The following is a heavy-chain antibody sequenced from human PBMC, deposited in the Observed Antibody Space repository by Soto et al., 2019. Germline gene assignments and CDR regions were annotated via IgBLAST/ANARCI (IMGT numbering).Heavy chain of an antibody. J-gene: IGHJ6*02. Sequence: GESLKISCKGSGYSFTSYWIGWVRQMPGKGLEWMGIIYPGDSDTRYSPSFQRQVTISADNSISTAYLQWSSLKASDTAMYYCARGRYYDFWSGYMHYYGLDVWGQGTTVTVSS. CDR3: ARGRYYDFWSGYMHYYGLDV. D-gene: IGHD3-3*01. V-gene: IGHV5-51*01. CDR1: GYSFTSYW. CDR2: IYPGDSDT.